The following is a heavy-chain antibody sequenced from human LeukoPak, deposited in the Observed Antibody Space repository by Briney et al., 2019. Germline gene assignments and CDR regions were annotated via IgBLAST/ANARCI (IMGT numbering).Heavy chain of an antibody. CDR1: GFGFGQYE. CDR2: ISVRAGTI. D-gene: IGHD3-22*01. J-gene: IGHJ6*02. CDR3: AKDFPHYYEEPHGMDV. Sequence: PGGSLRLSCAASGFGFGQYEMNWVRQAPGKGLEWIAYISVRAGTIYYGDSAEGRFTISRDDAENSLYLQMNGLRVEDTAIYYCAKDFPHYYEEPHGMDVWGQGTTVTV. V-gene: IGHV3-48*03.